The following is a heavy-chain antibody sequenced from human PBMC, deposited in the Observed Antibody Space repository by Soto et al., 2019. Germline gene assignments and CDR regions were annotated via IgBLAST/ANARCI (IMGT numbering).Heavy chain of an antibody. CDR3: ARELFLSYDFWSGYSNWFDP. V-gene: IGHV1-8*01. CDR1: GYTFTSYD. Sequence: ASVKVSCKASGYTFTSYDINWVRQATGQGLEWMGWMNPNSGNTGYAQKFQGRVTMTRNTSISTAYMELSSLRSEDTAVYYCARELFLSYDFWSGYSNWFDPWGQGTLVTVSS. J-gene: IGHJ5*02. D-gene: IGHD3-3*01. CDR2: MNPNSGNT.